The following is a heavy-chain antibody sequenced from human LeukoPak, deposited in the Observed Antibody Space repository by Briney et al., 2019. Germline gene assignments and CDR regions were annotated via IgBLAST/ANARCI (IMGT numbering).Heavy chain of an antibody. J-gene: IGHJ3*02. CDR3: AREVTGYGNDAFDS. CDR1: GFTVSSNY. Sequence: GGSLRLSCAASGFTVSSNYMSWVRQAPGRGLEWVSVIYSGGSTYYADSVKGRFTISRDNAKNSLYLQMNSLRAEDTAGYYCAREVTGYGNDAFDSSGQGTMDSVSP. CDR2: IYSGGST. D-gene: IGHD1-14*01. V-gene: IGHV3-53*01.